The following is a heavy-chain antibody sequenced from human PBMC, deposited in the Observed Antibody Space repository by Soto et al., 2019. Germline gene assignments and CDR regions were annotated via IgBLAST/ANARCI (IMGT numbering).Heavy chain of an antibody. J-gene: IGHJ1*01. CDR1: DFTFGDSA. CDR3: AYDLHYALDI. Sequence: EVQLVESGGGLVQPGGSLQLSCAASDFTFGDSAVHWIRQASGNGLEWVGRIRGKSRNYATGYAASVKGRFTISRDDSRNTAYLQMYSLKTEDTAVHYCAYDLHYALDIWGQGTLVTVSS. D-gene: IGHD3-16*01. CDR2: IRGKSRNYAT. V-gene: IGHV3-73*01.